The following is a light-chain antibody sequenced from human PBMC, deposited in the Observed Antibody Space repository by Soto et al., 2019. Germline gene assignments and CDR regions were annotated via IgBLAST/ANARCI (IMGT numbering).Light chain of an antibody. Sequence: DLVVTQSPLSLPVTPGEPASISCRSSQSLVHSNGYKYLDWYLQKPGQSPQLLIYMGSNRASGGPDRFTGSGTGTEFKLKNSRVEGEDVGVYDCKQTQQTRTFGQATKVEIK. CDR3: KQTQQTRT. J-gene: IGKJ1*01. CDR1: QSLVHSNGYKY. CDR2: MGS. V-gene: IGKV2-28*01.